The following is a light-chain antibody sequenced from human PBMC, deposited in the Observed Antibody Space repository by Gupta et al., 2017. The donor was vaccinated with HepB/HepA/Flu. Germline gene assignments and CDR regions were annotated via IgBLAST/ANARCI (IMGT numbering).Light chain of an antibody. CDR3: QQRTNWPPLT. CDR1: QSISNY. CDR2: DAS. Sequence: EVVLTQSPATLSLSPGERATLSCRASQSISNYLAWYQQKPGQAPRLLIYDASKRATGLPARFSGSGSGTEFTLTIAYGEPEDFAVYYCQQRTNWPPLTFGGGTKVEMK. V-gene: IGKV3-11*01. J-gene: IGKJ4*01.